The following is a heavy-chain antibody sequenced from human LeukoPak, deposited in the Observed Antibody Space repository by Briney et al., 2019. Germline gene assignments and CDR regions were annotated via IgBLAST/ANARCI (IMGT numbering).Heavy chain of an antibody. V-gene: IGHV1-18*01. CDR1: GYTFTSYG. CDR2: ISAYNGNT. J-gene: IGHJ4*02. D-gene: IGHD3-22*01. CDR3: ARVVRPYYYDSSGYLLDY. Sequence: ASVKVSCKASGYTFTSYGISWVRQAPGQGLEWMGWISAYNGNTNYAQKLQGRVTMTTDTSTSTAYMELRSLRSDDTAVYYCARVVRPYYYDSSGYLLDYWGQGTLVTVSS.